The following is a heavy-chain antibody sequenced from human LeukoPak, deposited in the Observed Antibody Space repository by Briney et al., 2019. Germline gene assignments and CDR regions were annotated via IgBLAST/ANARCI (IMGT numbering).Heavy chain of an antibody. Sequence: PSETLSLTCTVSGGSISSSSYYWGWIRQPPGKGLEWIGSIYYSGSTYYNPSLKSRVTISVDTSKNQFSLKLSSVTAADTAVYYCARHVVTMVRGVIYYYYMDVWGKGTTVTISS. J-gene: IGHJ6*03. CDR1: GGSISSSSYY. V-gene: IGHV4-39*01. D-gene: IGHD3-10*01. CDR2: IYYSGST. CDR3: ARHVVTMVRGVIYYYYMDV.